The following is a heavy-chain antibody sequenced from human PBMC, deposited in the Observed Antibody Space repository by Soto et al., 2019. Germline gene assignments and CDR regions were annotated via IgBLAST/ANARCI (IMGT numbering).Heavy chain of an antibody. V-gene: IGHV3-23*01. CDR2: ISGSGGSA. D-gene: IGHD2-2*01. CDR1: GFTFSNYA. CDR3: AKDPYSGVLVPVAIGFDP. Sequence: XVSLRLSCAASGFTFSNYAMTWVRQGPGEGLEWVSAISGSGGSAYYADSVKGRFTISRDNSKNTLYLQMNSLRADGSGVYYCAKDPYSGVLVPVAIGFDPWGPGTLVTVSS. J-gene: IGHJ5*02.